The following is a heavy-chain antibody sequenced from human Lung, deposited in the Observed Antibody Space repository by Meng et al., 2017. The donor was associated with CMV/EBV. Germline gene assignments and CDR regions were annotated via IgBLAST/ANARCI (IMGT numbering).Heavy chain of an antibody. D-gene: IGHD3-22*01. Sequence: SXXVSXKASGCNFGTYAISWVRQAPGQGLEWMGGIIPIFGTASFAQKFQGRVTITTDESTAYMELSSLRSEDAAVYYCARTRYDSSGYDAYYYYAMDVWGQGXTVTVSS. CDR3: ARTRYDSSGYDAYYYYAMDV. J-gene: IGHJ6*02. V-gene: IGHV1-69*05. CDR2: IIPIFGTA. CDR1: GCNFGTYA.